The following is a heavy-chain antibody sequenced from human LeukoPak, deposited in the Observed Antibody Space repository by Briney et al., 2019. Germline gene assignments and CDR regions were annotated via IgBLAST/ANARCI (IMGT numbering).Heavy chain of an antibody. Sequence: GSLRLSCAASGFTFSSYSMNWVRQAPGKGLEWVSSISSSSSYIYYADSVKGRFTISRDNAKNSLYLQMNSLRAEDTAVYYCARDWRPTTKYNWFDPWGQGTLVTVSS. CDR1: GFTFSSYS. CDR3: ARDWRPTTKYNWFDP. J-gene: IGHJ5*02. V-gene: IGHV3-21*01. D-gene: IGHD1-14*01. CDR2: ISSSSSYI.